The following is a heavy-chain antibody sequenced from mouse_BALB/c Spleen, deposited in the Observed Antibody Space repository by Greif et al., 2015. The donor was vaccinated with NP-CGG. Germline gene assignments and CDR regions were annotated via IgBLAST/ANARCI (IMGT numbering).Heavy chain of an antibody. V-gene: IGHV14-3*02. CDR2: IDPANGNT. Sequence: EVKLMESGAELVKPGASVKLSCTASGFNIKDTYMHWVKQRPEQGLEWIGRIDPANGNTKYDPKFQGKATITADTSSNTAYLQLSSLTSEDTAVYYCAKVVTQYYFDYWGQGTTLTVSS. CDR3: AKVVTQYYFDY. D-gene: IGHD2-12*01. CDR1: GFNIKDTY. J-gene: IGHJ2*01.